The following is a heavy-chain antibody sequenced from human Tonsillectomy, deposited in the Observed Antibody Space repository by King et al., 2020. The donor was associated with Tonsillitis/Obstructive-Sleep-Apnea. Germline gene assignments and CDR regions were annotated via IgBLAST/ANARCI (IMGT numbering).Heavy chain of an antibody. CDR2: ISFDGSYT. Sequence: HVQLVESGGGVVQPGRSLRLSCAASGFTFNSYLMHWVRQAPGKGLEWVAVISFDGSYTYYVDSVKGRFTISRDNSKNSLYLQMNSLRPEDTAVYYCARDVEAVGCDVWGQGTTVTVSS. CDR1: GFTFNSYL. D-gene: IGHD6-19*01. J-gene: IGHJ6*02. V-gene: IGHV3-30-3*01. CDR3: ARDVEAVGCDV.